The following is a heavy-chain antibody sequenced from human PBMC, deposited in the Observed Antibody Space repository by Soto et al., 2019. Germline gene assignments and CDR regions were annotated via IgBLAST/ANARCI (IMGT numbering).Heavy chain of an antibody. J-gene: IGHJ4*02. D-gene: IGHD5-18*01. V-gene: IGHV3-33*03. CDR2: IWYDGSNK. CDR1: GFTFSSYG. CDR3: AKTPRGYTQTAYFDY. Sequence: GGSLRLSCAASGFTFSSYGMHWVRQAPGKGLEWVAVIWYDGSNKYYADSVKGRFTISRDNSKNTLYLQMNSLRAEDTAVYYCAKTPRGYTQTAYFDYWGQGTLVTVSS.